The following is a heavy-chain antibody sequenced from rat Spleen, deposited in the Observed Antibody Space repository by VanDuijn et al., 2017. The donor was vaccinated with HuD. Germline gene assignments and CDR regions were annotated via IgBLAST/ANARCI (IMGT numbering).Heavy chain of an antibody. CDR1: GFSLTDYS. J-gene: IGHJ2*01. CDR3: TRCRGYGGYRYFDY. V-gene: IGHV2S63*01. Sequence: VQLKESGPGLVKPSQTLSLTCTVSGFSLTDYSVHWVRQPPGKGLEWMGVMWNNGNTAYNSALKSRLSISRDTSKSQVFLQMNSLQTEDTAIYYCTRCRGYGGYRYFDYWGQGVMVTVSS. CDR2: MWNNGNT. D-gene: IGHD1-11*01.